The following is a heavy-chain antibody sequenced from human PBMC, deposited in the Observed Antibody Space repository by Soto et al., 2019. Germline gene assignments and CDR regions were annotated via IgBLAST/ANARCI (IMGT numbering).Heavy chain of an antibody. D-gene: IGHD6-13*01. V-gene: IGHV6-1*01. CDR3: ARLIGSSWFDS. Sequence: SQTLSLTCAISGDSVSTNSATWTWIRQSPSRGLEWLGRTYYRSKWYNDHAVSLKSRLTISPDTSKNQFSLQLNSVTPKDTAVYYCARLIGSSWFDSWGQGILVTVSS. CDR2: TYYRSKWYN. CDR1: GDSVSTNSAT. J-gene: IGHJ5*01.